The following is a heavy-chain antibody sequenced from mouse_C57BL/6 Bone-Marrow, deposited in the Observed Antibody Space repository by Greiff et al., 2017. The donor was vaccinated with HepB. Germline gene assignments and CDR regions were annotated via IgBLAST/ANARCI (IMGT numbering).Heavy chain of an antibody. CDR2: ISDGGSYT. V-gene: IGHV5-4*03. CDR3: ARAPYGSSEAWFAY. D-gene: IGHD1-1*01. J-gene: IGHJ3*01. Sequence: DVKLVESGGGLVKPGGSLKLSCAASGFTFSSYAMSWVRQTPEKRLEWVATISDGGSYTYYPDNVKGRFTISRDNAKNNLYLQMSHLKSEDTAMYYCARAPYGSSEAWFAYWGQGTRVTVSA. CDR1: GFTFSSYA.